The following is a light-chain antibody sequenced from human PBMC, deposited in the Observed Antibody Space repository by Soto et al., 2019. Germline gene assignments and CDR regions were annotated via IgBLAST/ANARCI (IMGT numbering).Light chain of an antibody. CDR2: RAS. CDR3: QNYNYVHFT. J-gene: IGKJ3*01. CDR1: QGINNK. Sequence: DIQMTQSPSSLSASVGDRVTITCRASQGINNKLAWFQQKPGKVPKLLIYRASTSHSGVPSRFSGRGSGTDFTLTISSLQPEDVATYYCQNYNYVHFTFGPGTKVDIK. V-gene: IGKV1-27*01.